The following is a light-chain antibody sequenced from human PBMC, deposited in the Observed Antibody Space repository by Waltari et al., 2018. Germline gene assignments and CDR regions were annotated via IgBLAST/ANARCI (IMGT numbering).Light chain of an antibody. CDR3: QKYNSAPHT. V-gene: IGKV1-27*01. J-gene: IGKJ4*01. CDR2: ATS. CDR1: QGISDY. Sequence: DIQMTQSPSSLSASVGDRVTITCRASQGISDYLAWYQQKPGKIPRLLIYATSTLQSGVSSRFSGSGSGPDFTLTITSLQPEDVANYYCQKYNSAPHTFGGGTKVEIK.